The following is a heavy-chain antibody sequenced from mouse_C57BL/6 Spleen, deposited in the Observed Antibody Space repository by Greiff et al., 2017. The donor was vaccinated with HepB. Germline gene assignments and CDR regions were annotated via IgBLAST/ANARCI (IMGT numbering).Heavy chain of an antibody. CDR3: ARSDYDSAWFAY. D-gene: IGHD2-4*01. Sequence: QVQLKESGAELVKPGASVKISCKASGYAFSSYWMNWVKQRPGKGLEWIGQIYPGDGDTNYNGKFKGKATLTADKSSSTAYMQLSSLTSEDSAVYFCARSDYDSAWFAYWGQGTLVTVSA. CDR1: GYAFSSYW. J-gene: IGHJ3*01. V-gene: IGHV1-80*01. CDR2: IYPGDGDT.